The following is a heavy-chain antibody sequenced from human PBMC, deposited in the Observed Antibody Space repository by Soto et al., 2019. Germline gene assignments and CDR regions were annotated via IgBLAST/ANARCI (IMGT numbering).Heavy chain of an antibody. V-gene: IGHV1-18*01. Sequence: ASVKVSCKASGYTFTSYGISWVRQAPGQGLEWMGWISAYNGNTNYAQKLQGRVTMTTDTSTSTAYMELRSLRSDDTAVYYCARDSPPDIVVVTTRPTTFDYWGQGTLVTVSS. J-gene: IGHJ4*02. CDR3: ARDSPPDIVVVTTRPTTFDY. D-gene: IGHD2-21*02. CDR2: ISAYNGNT. CDR1: GYTFTSYG.